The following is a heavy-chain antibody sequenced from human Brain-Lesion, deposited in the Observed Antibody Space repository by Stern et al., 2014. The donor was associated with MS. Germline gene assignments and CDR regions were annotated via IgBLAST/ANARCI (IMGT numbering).Heavy chain of an antibody. CDR1: GFTFSNYW. D-gene: IGHD2-21*01. V-gene: IGHV3-7*04. CDR2: INKDGSEK. Sequence: VQLVESGGGLIQPWGSLPISCVASGFTFSNYWMGWVRQIPGTALELGGNINKDGSEKYYVDSVKGRFTISRDNTKNSLCPHMNSRRAEDTAVYYCAREERGQRNGDFYSYFDYWGQGTLLTVSS. CDR3: AREERGQRNGDFYSYFDY. J-gene: IGHJ4*02.